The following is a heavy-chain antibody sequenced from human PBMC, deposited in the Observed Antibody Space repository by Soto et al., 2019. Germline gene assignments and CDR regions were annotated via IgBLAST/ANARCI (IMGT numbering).Heavy chain of an antibody. CDR3: ASHYYDSSGYLLAEYFQH. J-gene: IGHJ1*01. CDR2: IYYSGST. Sequence: SQTLSLTCTVAGGSISSYYWSWIRQPPVKGLEWIGYIYYSGSTNYNPSLKSRVTISVDTSKNQFSLKLSSVTAADTAVYYCASHYYDSSGYLLAEYFQHWGQGTLVTVSS. CDR1: GGSISSYY. D-gene: IGHD3-22*01. V-gene: IGHV4-59*01.